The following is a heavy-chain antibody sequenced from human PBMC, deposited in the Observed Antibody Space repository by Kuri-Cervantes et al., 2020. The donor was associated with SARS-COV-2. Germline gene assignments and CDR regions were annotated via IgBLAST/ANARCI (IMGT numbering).Heavy chain of an antibody. D-gene: IGHD2-2*01. CDR2: IYYSGST. Sequence: SETLSLTCTVSGGSISSSSYYWGWIRQPPGKGLEWIGSIYYSGSTYYNPSLKSRVTISVDTSKNQFSLKLSSVTAADTAVYYCAGQGGIVVVPAALWGQGTLVTVSS. V-gene: IGHV4-39*01. J-gene: IGHJ4*02. CDR1: GGSISSSSYY. CDR3: AGQGGIVVVPAAL.